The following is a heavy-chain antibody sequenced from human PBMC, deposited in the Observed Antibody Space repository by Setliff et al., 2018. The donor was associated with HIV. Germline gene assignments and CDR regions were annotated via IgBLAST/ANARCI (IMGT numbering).Heavy chain of an antibody. CDR2: IIPILGVP. D-gene: IGHD3-22*01. J-gene: IGHJ4*02. Sequence: SVKVSCKASGGPFTSSSIGWVRQAPGQGLEWMGRIIPILGVPRYAQKFQGRVTITADKSTSTSYMHLSSLRAEDTAVYFCARGGDYDSSGYYVTWGQGSPVTVSS. V-gene: IGHV1-69*02. CDR1: GGPFTSSS. CDR3: ARGGDYDSSGYYVT.